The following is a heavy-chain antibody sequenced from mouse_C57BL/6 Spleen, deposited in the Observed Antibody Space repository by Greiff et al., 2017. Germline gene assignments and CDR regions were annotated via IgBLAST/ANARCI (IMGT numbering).Heavy chain of an antibody. CDR3: TRGVYDGYYGFAY. Sequence: VQLQQSGAELVKPGASVKLSCTASGFNIKDYYMHWVKQRTEQGLEWIGRIDPEDGETKYAPQFPGKATITADTSSNTAYLQLSGLTSEDTAVYYCTRGVYDGYYGFAYWGQGTLVTVSA. D-gene: IGHD2-3*01. CDR1: GFNIKDYY. V-gene: IGHV14-2*01. J-gene: IGHJ3*01. CDR2: IDPEDGET.